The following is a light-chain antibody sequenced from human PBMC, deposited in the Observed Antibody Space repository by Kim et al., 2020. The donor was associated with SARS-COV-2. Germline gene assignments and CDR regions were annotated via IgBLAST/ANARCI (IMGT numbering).Light chain of an antibody. V-gene: IGLV1-44*01. CDR3: AAWDGSLNGRV. CDR1: SSNIGSRP. Sequence: GQRVTISCSGSSSNIGSRPGSWYQQLPGTAPKVLIYRNDQRPAGVPDRFSGSKSGTSASLAISGLQSEDEADYYCAAWDGSLNGRVFGGGTKVTVL. CDR2: RND. J-gene: IGLJ3*02.